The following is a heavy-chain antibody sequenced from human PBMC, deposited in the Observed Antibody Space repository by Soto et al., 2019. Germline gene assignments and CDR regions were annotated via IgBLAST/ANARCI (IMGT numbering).Heavy chain of an antibody. CDR3: ARGGGCGLFDP. D-gene: IGHD2-21*01. CDR2: ISPRSTFR. Sequence: GGSLRLSCATSGFSFSDSYMSWIRQAPGKGLEWISYISPRSTFRDYADSVKGRFTISRDSVKNSLYLQMNNLTADDTGVYYCARGGGCGLFDPWGQGSVVTVSS. J-gene: IGHJ5*02. V-gene: IGHV3-11*06. CDR1: GFSFSDSY.